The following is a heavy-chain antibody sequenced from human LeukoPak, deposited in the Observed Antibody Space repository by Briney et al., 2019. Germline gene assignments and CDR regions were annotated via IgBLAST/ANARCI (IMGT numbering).Heavy chain of an antibody. CDR2: INPSGGST. V-gene: IGHV1-46*01. D-gene: IGHD6-13*01. J-gene: IGHJ4*02. CDR1: GYTFTSYY. Sequence: ASVKVSCKASGYTFTSYYMHWVRQAPGQGLEWMGIINPSGGSTSYAQKFQGRVTMTRDMSTSTVYMEPSSLRSEDTAVYYCARNIAAAGDPFDYWGQGTLVTVSS. CDR3: ARNIAAAGDPFDY.